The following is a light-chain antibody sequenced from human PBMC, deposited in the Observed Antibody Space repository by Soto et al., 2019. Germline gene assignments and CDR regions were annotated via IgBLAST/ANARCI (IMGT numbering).Light chain of an antibody. V-gene: IGKV1-5*03. CDR1: QSISSW. J-gene: IGKJ1*01. CDR3: QQYYTYPWT. CDR2: EAS. Sequence: DIQMTQSPSTLSASVGDRVTITCRASQSISSWLAWYQQKPGTAPKLLIYEASSLESGVPSSFSGSGSGTEFTLTISSLQPDDFATYYCQQYYTYPWTFGQGTKVDIK.